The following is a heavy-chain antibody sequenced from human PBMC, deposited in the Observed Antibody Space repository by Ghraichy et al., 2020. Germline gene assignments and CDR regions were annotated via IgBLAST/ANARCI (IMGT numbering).Heavy chain of an antibody. V-gene: IGHV3-11*01. Sequence: GESLNISCAASGFTFSDYYMSWIRQAPGKGLEWVSYISSSGSTIYYADSVKGRFTISRDNAKNSLYLQMNSLRAEDTAVYYCAREFFGDTSAFDIWGQGTMVTVSS. J-gene: IGHJ3*02. CDR1: GFTFSDYY. CDR2: ISSSGSTI. D-gene: IGHD3-16*01. CDR3: AREFFGDTSAFDI.